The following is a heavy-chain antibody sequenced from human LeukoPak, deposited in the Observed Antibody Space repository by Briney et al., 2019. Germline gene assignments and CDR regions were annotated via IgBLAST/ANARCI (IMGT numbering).Heavy chain of an antibody. D-gene: IGHD4-11*01. CDR3: ARGPDYPRYYYYYMDV. J-gene: IGHJ6*03. CDR1: GFIFSSYS. CDR2: ISSSSSTI. V-gene: IGHV3-48*01. Sequence: PGGSLRLSCAASGFIFSSYSMNWVRQAPGKGLEWVSYISSSSSTIYYADSVKGRFTISRDNAKNSLYLQMNSLRAEDTAVYYCARGPDYPRYYYYYMDVWGKGTTVTVSS.